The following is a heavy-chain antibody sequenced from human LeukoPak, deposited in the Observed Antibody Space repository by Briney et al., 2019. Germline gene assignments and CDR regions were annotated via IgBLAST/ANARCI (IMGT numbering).Heavy chain of an antibody. D-gene: IGHD5-24*01. J-gene: IGHJ3*02. CDR2: IIPIFGTA. V-gene: IGHV1-69*13. Sequence: ASVKVSCKASGGTFSSYAISWVRQAPGQGLEWMGGIIPIFGTANYAQKFQGRVTITADESTSTAYMELSSLGSEDTAVYYCARGMDGYNSDAFDIWGQGTMVTVSS. CDR3: ARGMDGYNSDAFDI. CDR1: GGTFSSYA.